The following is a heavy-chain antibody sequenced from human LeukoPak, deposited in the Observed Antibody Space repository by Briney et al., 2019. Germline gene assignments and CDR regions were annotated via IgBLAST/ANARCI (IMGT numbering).Heavy chain of an antibody. CDR2: FYNSEST. D-gene: IGHD2-15*01. V-gene: IGHV4-59*01. CDR3: ARGYCSGGSCYGNYYYGMDV. Sequence: PSETLSLTCTVSGGSISSFYWSWIRQPPGKGLEWIGYFYNSESTKSNPSLESRVTMSADTSKNQFSLRLSSVTAADTAVYYCARGYCSGGSCYGNYYYGMDVWGQGTTVTVSS. CDR1: GGSISSFY. J-gene: IGHJ6*02.